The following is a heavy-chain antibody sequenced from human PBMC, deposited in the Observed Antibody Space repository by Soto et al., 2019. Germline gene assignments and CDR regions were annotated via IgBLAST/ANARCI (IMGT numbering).Heavy chain of an antibody. CDR3: ARDSSSSRSFDY. CDR2: INPGNGDT. V-gene: IGHV1-3*01. CDR1: GHPFTIYA. D-gene: IGHD6-6*01. J-gene: IGHJ4*02. Sequence: ASVKVSCKASGHPFTIYAIHWVRQAPGQSLEWMGWINPGNGDTKYSQIFQGRVTITWDTSARTAYMDLSSLISEDTADYYCARDSSSSRSFDYWGQGARVTVSS.